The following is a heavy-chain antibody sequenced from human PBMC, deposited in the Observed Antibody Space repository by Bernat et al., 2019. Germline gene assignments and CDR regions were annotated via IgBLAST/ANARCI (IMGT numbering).Heavy chain of an antibody. D-gene: IGHD3-10*01. V-gene: IGHV3-15*07. CDR3: TPGAGSGRYRPLAY. J-gene: IGHJ4*02. Sequence: EVQLVESGGGLVKPGGSLRLSCAASGFTFSNAWMNWVRQAPGKGLEWVGRIKSKTDGGTTDYAAPVKGRFTISRDDSKNTLYLQMNSLKTEETAVYYRTPGAGSGRYRPLAYWGPGTLVNVSS. CDR1: GFTFSNAW. CDR2: IKSKTDGGTT.